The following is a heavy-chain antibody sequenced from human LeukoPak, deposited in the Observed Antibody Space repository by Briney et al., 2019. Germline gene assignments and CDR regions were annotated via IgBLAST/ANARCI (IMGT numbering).Heavy chain of an antibody. Sequence: TLSLTCAVYGGSFSGYYWSWIRQPPGKGLEWIGEINHSGSTNYNPSLKSRVTISVDTSKNQFSLKLGSVTAADTAVYYCARVESGSYYAYYYYYMDVWGKGTTVTVSS. CDR1: GGSFSGYY. D-gene: IGHD1-26*01. V-gene: IGHV4-34*01. J-gene: IGHJ6*03. CDR3: ARVESGSYYAYYYYYMDV. CDR2: INHSGST.